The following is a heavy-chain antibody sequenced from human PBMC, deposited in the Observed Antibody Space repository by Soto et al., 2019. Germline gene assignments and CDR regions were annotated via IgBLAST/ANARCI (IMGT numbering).Heavy chain of an antibody. CDR2: IRSRADGGTT. J-gene: IGHJ4*02. D-gene: IGHD5-12*01. CDR1: GFTFSNVW. CDR3: STGAPMSGLLFDS. Sequence: GGSLRLSCAASGFTFSNVWMTWVRQAPGKGLEWVGRIRSRADGGTTDYAAPVKGRFTISRDDSKNTLYLQINSLKIEDTAMYYCSTGAPMSGLLFDSWGQGTLVTVSS. V-gene: IGHV3-15*01.